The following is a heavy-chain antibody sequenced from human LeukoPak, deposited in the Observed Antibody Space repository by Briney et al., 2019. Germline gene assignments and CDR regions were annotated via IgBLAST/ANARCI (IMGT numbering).Heavy chain of an antibody. CDR2: IYSGGST. V-gene: IGHV3-53*01. CDR3: SGGIHYYYYGMDV. J-gene: IGHJ6*02. CDR1: GFTVSSNY. Sequence: PGGSLRLSCAASGFTVSSNYMSWVRQAPGKGLEWVSVIYSGGSTYYADSVKGRFIISRDYSMNTVYLQMNSLRAEDTAVYYCSGGIHYYYYGMDVWGQGTTVTVSS. D-gene: IGHD2-15*01.